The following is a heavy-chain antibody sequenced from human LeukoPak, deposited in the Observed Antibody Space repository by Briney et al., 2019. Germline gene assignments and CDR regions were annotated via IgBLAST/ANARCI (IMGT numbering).Heavy chain of an antibody. CDR2: ISSSSSTI. CDR1: GFTFSSYS. CDR3: ARSLIAVAGAV. D-gene: IGHD6-19*01. J-gene: IGHJ6*04. Sequence: GGSLRLSCAASGFTFSSYSMNWVRQAPGKGLEWVSYISSSSSTIYYADSVKGRFTISRDNAKNSLYLQMNSLRAEDTAVYYCARSLIAVAGAVWGKGTTVTVSS. V-gene: IGHV3-48*01.